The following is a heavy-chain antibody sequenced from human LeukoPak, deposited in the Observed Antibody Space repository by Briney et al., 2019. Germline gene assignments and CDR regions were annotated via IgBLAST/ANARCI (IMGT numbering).Heavy chain of an antibody. Sequence: GASVKVSCKASGYTFTSYGISWVRQAPGQGLEWMGWISAYNGNTNYAQKLQGRVTMTTDTSTSTAYMELRSLRSDDTAVYYCARDTLDYYDSSGYPDFDYWGQGTLVTVSS. CDR3: ARDTLDYYDSSGYPDFDY. J-gene: IGHJ4*02. CDR2: ISAYNGNT. V-gene: IGHV1-18*01. D-gene: IGHD3-22*01. CDR1: GYTFTSYG.